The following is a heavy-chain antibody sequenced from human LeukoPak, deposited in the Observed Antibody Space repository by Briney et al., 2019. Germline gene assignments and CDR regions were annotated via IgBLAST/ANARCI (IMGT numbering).Heavy chain of an antibody. CDR2: INPSGGST. J-gene: IGHJ3*02. V-gene: IGHV1-46*01. CDR1: GYTFTSYY. Sequence: ASVKVSCKASGYTFTSYYMHWVRQAPGQGLEWMGIINPSGGSTSYAQKFQGRVTITRDTSASTAYMELSSLRSEDMAVYYCARELSPSCSGGSCYPSGDDAFDIWGQGTMVTVSS. D-gene: IGHD2-15*01. CDR3: ARELSPSCSGGSCYPSGDDAFDI.